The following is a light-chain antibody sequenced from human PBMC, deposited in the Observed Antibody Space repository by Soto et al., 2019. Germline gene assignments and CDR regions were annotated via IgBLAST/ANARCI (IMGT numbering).Light chain of an antibody. Sequence: QSALTQPASVSGSPGQSITISCTGTSSDVGGYNYVSWYQQHPGKAPKLMIYEVTNRPSGVSSRFSGSKSGNTASLTISGLQPEDESDYYCGSYTSTSTVIFGGGTKVTVL. CDR1: SSDVGGYNY. V-gene: IGLV2-14*01. CDR2: EVT. CDR3: GSYTSTSTVI. J-gene: IGLJ2*01.